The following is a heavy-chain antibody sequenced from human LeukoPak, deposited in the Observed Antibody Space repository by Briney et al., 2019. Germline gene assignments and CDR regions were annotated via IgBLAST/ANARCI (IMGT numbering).Heavy chain of an antibody. V-gene: IGHV3-30*03. J-gene: IGHJ5*01. D-gene: IGHD1-7*01. CDR2: ISSDGSTD. Sequence: GRSLRLSCEASGFTFSNYGMHWVRQAPGKGLEWVAVISSDGSTDYYADPVKGRFTISRDRSKNTMYLQMNSLRIEDTAVYYCTREGMGTSFSAWFHPWGQGTLVTVSS. CDR1: GFTFSNYG. CDR3: TREGMGTSFSAWFHP.